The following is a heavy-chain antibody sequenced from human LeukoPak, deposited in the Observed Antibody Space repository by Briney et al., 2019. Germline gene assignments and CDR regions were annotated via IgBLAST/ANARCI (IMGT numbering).Heavy chain of an antibody. J-gene: IGHJ6*02. CDR2: INPTGGTT. CDR1: GYSFINYY. CDR3: ARETPQGIDV. Sequence: ASVKVSCKASGYSFINYYVHWVRQAPGQGPEWMGIINPTGGTTTYAQKFQGRVTMTRDTSTSTLYMELSSLRSEDTAVYYYARETPQGIDVWGQGTTVTVSS. V-gene: IGHV1-46*01.